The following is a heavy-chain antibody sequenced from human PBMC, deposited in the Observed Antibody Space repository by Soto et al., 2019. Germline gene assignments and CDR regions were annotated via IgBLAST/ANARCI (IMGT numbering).Heavy chain of an antibody. CDR3: ARDSGIVGATEAEYFQH. V-gene: IGHV3-66*01. J-gene: IGHJ1*01. D-gene: IGHD1-26*01. CDR2: IYSGGST. Sequence: GGSLRLSCAASGFTVSSNYMSWVRQAPGKGLEWVSVIYSGGSTYYADSVKGRFTISRDNSKNTLYLQMNSLRAEDTAVYYCARDSGIVGATEAEYFQHWGQGTLVTVSS. CDR1: GFTVSSNY.